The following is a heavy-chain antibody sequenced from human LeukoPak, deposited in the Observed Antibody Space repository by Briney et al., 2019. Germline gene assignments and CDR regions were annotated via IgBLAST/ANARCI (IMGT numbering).Heavy chain of an antibody. V-gene: IGHV4-59*02. CDR2: MYYSGST. CDR1: GGSVSSYL. Sequence: PSETLSLTCTVSGGSVSSYLCSWIRQPPGKGLEWIGYMYYSGSTNYNPSLKSRVTMSVDTSKNQFSLQLSSVTAADTAVYYCARLDNARGAFDYWGQGTLVTVSS. D-gene: IGHD2-2*03. J-gene: IGHJ4*02. CDR3: ARLDNARGAFDY.